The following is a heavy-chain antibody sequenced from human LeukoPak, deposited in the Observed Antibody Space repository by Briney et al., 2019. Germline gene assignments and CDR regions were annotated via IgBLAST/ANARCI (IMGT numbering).Heavy chain of an antibody. CDR3: AKGRAYGSGTNSFDY. D-gene: IGHD3-10*01. Sequence: GGSLRLSCAASGFTFNTYAMHWVRQAPGKGLEWVAFIRSDGSNKYYADSVKGRFTISRDNSKDTLYLQMNSLRADDTAVYYCAKGRAYGSGTNSFDYWGQGTLVTVSS. CDR2: IRSDGSNK. V-gene: IGHV3-30*02. J-gene: IGHJ4*02. CDR1: GFTFNTYA.